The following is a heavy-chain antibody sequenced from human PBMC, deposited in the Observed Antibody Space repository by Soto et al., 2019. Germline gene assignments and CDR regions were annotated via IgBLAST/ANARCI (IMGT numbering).Heavy chain of an antibody. CDR1: GFTFNSYA. J-gene: IGHJ4*02. Sequence: QVQLLESGGGVVQPGRSLRLSCAASGFTFNSYAMRWVRQAPGKGLEWVAVIFDDGSNTYYADSVKGRFIISRDNSKNTPQLQMRSRKPDDTAVYYCAREVGLGPLSHTRAEWGQGTLVTVSS. CDR3: AREVGLGPLSHTRAE. V-gene: IGHV3-30*14. CDR2: IFDDGSNT. D-gene: IGHD3-16*01.